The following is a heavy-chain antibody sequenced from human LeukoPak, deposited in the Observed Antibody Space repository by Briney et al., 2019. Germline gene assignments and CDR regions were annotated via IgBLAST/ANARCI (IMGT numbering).Heavy chain of an antibody. Sequence: GGSLRLSCAASGFTFSDYDMHWVRQATGRGLEWVSVIGIVGDTFYPDSVKGRFTISRDNSKNTMYLQMNSLKGEDTAVYYCARRSNPPGRIDHWGQGTLVTVSS. D-gene: IGHD1-14*01. CDR3: ARRSNPPGRIDH. V-gene: IGHV3-13*01. CDR1: GFTFSDYD. J-gene: IGHJ4*02. CDR2: IGIVGDT.